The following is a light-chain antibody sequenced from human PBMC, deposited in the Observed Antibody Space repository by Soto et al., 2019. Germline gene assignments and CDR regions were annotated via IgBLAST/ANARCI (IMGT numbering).Light chain of an antibody. CDR1: QSVSSN. J-gene: IGKJ2*01. CDR2: CAS. CDR3: QQYNSWPLYT. V-gene: IGKV3-15*01. Sequence: EIVMTQSPATLSVSPGDRATLSCRASQSVSSNLAWYQQKPAQAPRLLIYCASARATGIPARFSGSGSGTEFTLTINSLQSEDSAVYYCQQYNSWPLYTFGQGTKLEIK.